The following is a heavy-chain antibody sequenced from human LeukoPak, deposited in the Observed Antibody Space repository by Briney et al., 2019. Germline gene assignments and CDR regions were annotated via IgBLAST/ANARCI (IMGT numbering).Heavy chain of an antibody. CDR2: ISYDGSNK. J-gene: IGHJ4*02. CDR3: ARDSGSGSPTGENLDY. D-gene: IGHD3-10*01. V-gene: IGHV3-30*19. Sequence: GRSLRLSCAASGFTFSTYGMHWVRQVPGKGLEWVAVISYDGSNKYYADSVKGRFTISRDNSKNTLYLQMNSLRAEDMAVYYCARDSGSGSPTGENLDYWGQGTLVTVSS. CDR1: GFTFSTYG.